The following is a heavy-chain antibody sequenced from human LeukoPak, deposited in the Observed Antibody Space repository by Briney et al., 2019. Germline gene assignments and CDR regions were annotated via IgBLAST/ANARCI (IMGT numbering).Heavy chain of an antibody. V-gene: IGHV3-23*01. CDR1: GFTFSNAW. CDR2: ISGSGGST. D-gene: IGHD3-22*01. CDR3: AKTMIVVVISQALDY. Sequence: GGSLRLSCAASGFTFSNAWMSWVRQAPGKGLEWVSAISGSGGSTYYADSVKGRFTISRDNSKNTLYLQMNSLRAEDTAVYYCAKTMIVVVISQALDYWGQGTLVTVSS. J-gene: IGHJ4*02.